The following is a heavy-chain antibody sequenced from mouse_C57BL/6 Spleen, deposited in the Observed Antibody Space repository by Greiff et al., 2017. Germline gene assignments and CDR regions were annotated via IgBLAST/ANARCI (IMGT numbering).Heavy chain of an antibody. CDR3: ASSLYDGYSYFDY. Sequence: EVQLQASGAELVKPGASVKLSCTASGFNIKDYYMNWVKQRTEQGLEWIGRIDPVDGETKYAPKFQGKATITADTSSNTAYLQLSSLTSEYTAVYYCASSLYDGYSYFDYWGQGTTLTVSS. D-gene: IGHD2-3*01. V-gene: IGHV14-2*01. CDR2: IDPVDGET. J-gene: IGHJ2*01. CDR1: GFNIKDYY.